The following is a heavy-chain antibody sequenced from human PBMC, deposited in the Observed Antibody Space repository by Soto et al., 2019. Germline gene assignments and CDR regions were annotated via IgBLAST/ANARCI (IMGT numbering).Heavy chain of an antibody. CDR3: ARDSGIAAAAWFDP. CDR2: IYTSGST. D-gene: IGHD6-13*01. CDR1: GGSISSYY. Sequence: SETLSLTCTFSGGSISSYYWSWIRQPAGKGLEWIGRIYTSGSTNYNPSLKSRVTMSVDTSKNQFSLKLSSVTAADTAVYYCARDSGIAAAAWFDPWGQGTLVTVSS. V-gene: IGHV4-4*07. J-gene: IGHJ5*02.